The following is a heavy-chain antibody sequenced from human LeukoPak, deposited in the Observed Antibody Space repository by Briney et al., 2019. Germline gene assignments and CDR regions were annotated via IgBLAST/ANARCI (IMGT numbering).Heavy chain of an antibody. V-gene: IGHV3-48*04. CDR1: GFTFSSYS. CDR2: ISTSSSTR. CDR3: AKDYGDYERAFDI. Sequence: GGSLRLSCAAAGFTFSSYSMNWVRQAPGKGLEWVSYISTSSSTRYYADSVKGRFTISGDNAKNTLYLQMNSLRAEDTAVYYCAKDYGDYERAFDIWGQGTMVTVSS. D-gene: IGHD4-17*01. J-gene: IGHJ3*02.